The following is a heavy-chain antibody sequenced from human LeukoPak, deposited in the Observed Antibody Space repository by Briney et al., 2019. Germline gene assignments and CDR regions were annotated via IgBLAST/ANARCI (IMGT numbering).Heavy chain of an antibody. CDR2: IRFDGTSE. J-gene: IGHJ4*02. V-gene: IGHV3-30*02. Sequence: GGSLRLSCAASGFTFSNFGMHWVRQAPGKGLEWVAFIRFDGTSEFYADSVKARFTISRDNAKNSVYLQMNSLRAEDTAVYYCARTYGSGSLDYGGQGTLVTVSS. D-gene: IGHD2-15*01. CDR1: GFTFSNFG. CDR3: ARTYGSGSLDY.